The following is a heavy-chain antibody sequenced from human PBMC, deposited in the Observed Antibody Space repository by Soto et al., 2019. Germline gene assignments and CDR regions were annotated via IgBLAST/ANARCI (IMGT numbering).Heavy chain of an antibody. J-gene: IGHJ4*02. CDR3: AGFVVPASRNSDFDY. CDR2: IYYSGST. V-gene: IGHV4-39*01. D-gene: IGHD2-15*01. CDR1: GGSISSGDYY. Sequence: SETLSLTCTVSGGSISSGDYYLGWVRQPPGKGLDWIGNIYYSGSTFYNPSLRSRVTLSVDTSKNQFSLRLNSVTVADTAVYFCAGFVVPASRNSDFDYWGQGTLVNVSS.